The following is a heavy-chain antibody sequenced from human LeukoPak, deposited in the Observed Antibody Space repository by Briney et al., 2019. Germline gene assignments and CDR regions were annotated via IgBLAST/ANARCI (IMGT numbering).Heavy chain of an antibody. CDR3: ARRGRDIAAAFDY. V-gene: IGHV3-21*01. J-gene: IGHJ4*02. D-gene: IGHD6-13*01. CDR1: GFTFSSYS. CDR2: ISSSSSYI. Sequence: GGSLRLSCAASGFTFSSYSMNWVRQAPGKGLEWVSSISSSSSYIYYADSVKGRFTISRDNAKNSLYLQMNSLRAEDTAVYYCARRGRDIAAAFDYWGQGTLVTVSS.